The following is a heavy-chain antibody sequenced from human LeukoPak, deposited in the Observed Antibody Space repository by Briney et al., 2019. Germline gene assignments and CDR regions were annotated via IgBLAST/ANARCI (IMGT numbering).Heavy chain of an antibody. J-gene: IGHJ6*02. CDR2: FDPGDGET. V-gene: IGHV1-24*01. D-gene: IGHD6-13*01. CDR1: GYTLTELS. CDR3: AIGIEGQQLVGTRYYYYGMDV. Sequence: ASVKVSCKVSGYTLTELSMHWVRQAPGKGLEWMGGFDPGDGETIYAQKFQGGVTMTEDTSTDTAYMELSSLRSEDTAVYYCAIGIEGQQLVGTRYYYYGMDVWGQGTTVTVSS.